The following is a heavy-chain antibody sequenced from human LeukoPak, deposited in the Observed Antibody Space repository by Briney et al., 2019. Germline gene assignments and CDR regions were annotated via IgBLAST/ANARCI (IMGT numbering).Heavy chain of an antibody. Sequence: GGSLRLSCVASGFTFSNYAMSWVRQAPGKGLEWVSAISGGGGNTYYADSVRGRFSVSRDSSKNTVYLQMNSLRDEDTAVYYCARARPWDSSRSYYFGMDVWGHGTTVTVSS. D-gene: IGHD3-22*01. CDR3: ARARPWDSSRSYYFGMDV. CDR2: ISGGGGNT. J-gene: IGHJ6*02. V-gene: IGHV3-23*01. CDR1: GFTFSNYA.